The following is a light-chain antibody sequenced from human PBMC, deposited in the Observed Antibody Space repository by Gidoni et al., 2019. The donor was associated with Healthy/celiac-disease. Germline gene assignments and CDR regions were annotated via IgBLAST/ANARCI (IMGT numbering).Light chain of an antibody. J-gene: IGLJ2*01. CDR3: NSRDSSGNHHVV. CDR2: GKN. CDR1: SLRSYY. V-gene: IGLV3-19*01. Sequence: SSELTQYPAVSVALGQTVRITCQGDSLRSYYASWYQQKPGQAPVLVIYGKNNRPSGIPDRFSGSSSGNTASLTITGAQAEDEADYYCNSRDSSGNHHVVFGGGTKLTV.